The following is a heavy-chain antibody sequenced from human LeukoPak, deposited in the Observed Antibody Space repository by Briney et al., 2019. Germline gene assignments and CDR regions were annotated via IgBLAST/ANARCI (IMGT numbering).Heavy chain of an antibody. CDR2: ISYDGSNK. Sequence: GGSLRLSCAASGFTFSSYAMHWVRQAQGKGLEWVAVISYDGSNKYYADSVKGRFTISRDNSKNTLYLQMNSLRAEDTAVYYCARGFVVVVAALYFDYWGQGTLVTVSS. CDR1: GFTFSSYA. J-gene: IGHJ4*02. D-gene: IGHD2-15*01. V-gene: IGHV3-30*04. CDR3: ARGFVVVVAALYFDY.